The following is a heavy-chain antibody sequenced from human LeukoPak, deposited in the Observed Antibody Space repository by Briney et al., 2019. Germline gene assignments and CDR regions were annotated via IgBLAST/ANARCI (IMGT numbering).Heavy chain of an antibody. V-gene: IGHV4-39*07. Sequence: KTSETLSLTCSVSGGSISSRRSNWGWVRQPPRQGLEWIGNIYHSGSTDYNPSLKSRLTMSVDTSKNQFSLKLSSVTAADTAVYYCARDVVAAAGTWDYWGQGTLVTVSS. D-gene: IGHD6-13*01. CDR3: ARDVVAAAGTWDY. J-gene: IGHJ4*02. CDR2: IYHSGST. CDR1: GGSISSRRSN.